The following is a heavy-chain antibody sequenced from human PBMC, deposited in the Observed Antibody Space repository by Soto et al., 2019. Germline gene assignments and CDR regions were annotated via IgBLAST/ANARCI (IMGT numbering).Heavy chain of an antibody. J-gene: IGHJ6*02. Sequence: SETLSLTCAVSGGSISSSKWWTWVRQVPGKGLEWIGKIDQNGITNYNPSLESRVTISKDESSNKLSLKLSSVTAADTAVYYCARLDRDYFYHGRDVWRQGTTVTVPS. V-gene: IGHV4-4*02. CDR3: ARLDRDYFYHGRDV. CDR1: GGSISSSKW. D-gene: IGHD1-1*01. CDR2: IDQNGIT.